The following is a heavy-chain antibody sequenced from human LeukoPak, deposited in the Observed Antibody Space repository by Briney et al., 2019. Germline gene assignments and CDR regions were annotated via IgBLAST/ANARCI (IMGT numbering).Heavy chain of an antibody. CDR3: ARRDSYGYGTFDY. V-gene: IGHV3-7*01. CDR1: GVTFSDSR. J-gene: IGHJ4*02. Sequence: GGSLRLSCAASGVTFSDSRMSWVRQAPGKGLEWVANIKYDGSVIYYVDSVKGRFTISRDNAKNSLYLQMSSLRAGDTAIYYCARRDSYGYGTFDYWGQGTLVTVSS. CDR2: IKYDGSVI. D-gene: IGHD5-18*01.